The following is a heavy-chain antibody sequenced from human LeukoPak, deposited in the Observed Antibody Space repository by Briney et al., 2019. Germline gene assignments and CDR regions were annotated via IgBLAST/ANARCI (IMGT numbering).Heavy chain of an antibody. D-gene: IGHD3-22*01. Sequence: ASVKVSCKVSGYTLTELSMHWVRQAPGKGLEWMGGFDPEDGETIYAQKFQGRVTMTEDTSTDTAYMELSSLRSEDTAVYYCATETPGSMIVVAPFDYWGQGTLVTVSS. J-gene: IGHJ4*02. CDR2: FDPEDGET. CDR1: GYTLTELS. CDR3: ATETPGSMIVVAPFDY. V-gene: IGHV1-24*01.